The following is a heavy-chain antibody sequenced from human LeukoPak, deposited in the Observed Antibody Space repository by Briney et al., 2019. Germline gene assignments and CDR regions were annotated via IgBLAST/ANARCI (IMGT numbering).Heavy chain of an antibody. D-gene: IGHD3-22*01. CDR1: GFTFSSYW. Sequence: GGSLRLSCAASGFTFSSYWMHWVRRTPGKGLVWVSRISSDGSSTHYADSVKGRFTISRDNAKNSLYLQMNSLRAEDTAVYYCTRDRDDDSSGSIDDAFDIWGQGTMVTVSS. CDR3: TRDRDDDSSGSIDDAFDI. J-gene: IGHJ3*02. V-gene: IGHV3-74*01. CDR2: ISSDGSST.